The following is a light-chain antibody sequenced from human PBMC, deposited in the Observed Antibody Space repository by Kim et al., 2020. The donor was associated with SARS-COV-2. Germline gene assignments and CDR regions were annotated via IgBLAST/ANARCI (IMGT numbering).Light chain of an antibody. Sequence: QSVLTQPPSASATPGQSVTISCSGGNSNIGKTFVYWYQQIPGTAPKLLIYANTQRPSGVPDRFSGSKSGTSASLTISGLRSDDEAEYYCSAWDDSLGGRLFGGGTKVTVL. CDR1: NSNIGKTF. CDR3: SAWDDSLGGRL. V-gene: IGLV1-47*02. CDR2: ANT. J-gene: IGLJ3*02.